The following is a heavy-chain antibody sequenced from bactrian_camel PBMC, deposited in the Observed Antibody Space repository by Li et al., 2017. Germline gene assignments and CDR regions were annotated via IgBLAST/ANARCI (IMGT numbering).Heavy chain of an antibody. J-gene: IGHJ4*01. V-gene: IGHV3S53*01. CDR1: GYTYNNYC. Sequence: VQLVESGGDLVQPGGSLRLSCSTSGYTYNNYCMGWFRRAPGKERREGVAAADSDGRTSYADSAKGRFTITKDNAKNTLYLQMNNLKPEDTAMYYCAAGAHGWSGGCPRASVLYDSRGQGTQVTVS. D-gene: IGHD3*01. CDR2: ADSDGRT. CDR3: AAGAHGWSGGCPRASVLYDS.